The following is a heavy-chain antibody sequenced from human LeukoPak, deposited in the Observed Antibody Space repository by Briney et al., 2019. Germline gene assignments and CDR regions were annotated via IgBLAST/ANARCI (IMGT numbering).Heavy chain of an antibody. Sequence: ASVKVSCKASGYTFTNYAMNWVRQVPGQGLEWMGWIDTNTGNPTYAQGFTRRFAFSLDTSVSTAYLQISSLKADDTAVYYCARDGGYTGSEPPDYWGQGTLVTVSS. CDR3: ARDGGYTGSEPPDY. CDR2: IDTNTGNP. J-gene: IGHJ4*02. D-gene: IGHD5-12*01. V-gene: IGHV7-4-1*02. CDR1: GYTFTNYA.